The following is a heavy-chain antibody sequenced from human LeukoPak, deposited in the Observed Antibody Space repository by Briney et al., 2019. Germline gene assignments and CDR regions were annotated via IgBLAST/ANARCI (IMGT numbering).Heavy chain of an antibody. J-gene: IGHJ1*01. Sequence: GGSLRLSCAAAGLTFSNYGMHWVRQAPGKGLQWVAYIRYDGRNKYSADSVKGRFTISRDNSKNTLYLQMNSLRAEDTAVYYCATDLRYGDYNFQHWGQGTLVTVSS. CDR1: GLTFSNYG. CDR3: ATDLRYGDYNFQH. CDR2: IRYDGRNK. V-gene: IGHV3-30*02. D-gene: IGHD4-17*01.